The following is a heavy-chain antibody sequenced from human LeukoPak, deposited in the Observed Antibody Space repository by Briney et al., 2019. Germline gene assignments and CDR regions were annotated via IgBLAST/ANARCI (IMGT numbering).Heavy chain of an antibody. J-gene: IGHJ3*02. D-gene: IGHD2-21*02. Sequence: GGSLRLSCAASGFTFSSYGMHWVRQAPGKGLEWVSATTGGGGSRFYADSVKGRFTISRDNAKNSLYLQMNSLRAEDTAVYYCAREFRDIVVVTAILDDAFDIWGQGTMVTVSS. CDR2: TTGGGGSR. CDR3: AREFRDIVVVTAILDDAFDI. V-gene: IGHV3-21*01. CDR1: GFTFSSYG.